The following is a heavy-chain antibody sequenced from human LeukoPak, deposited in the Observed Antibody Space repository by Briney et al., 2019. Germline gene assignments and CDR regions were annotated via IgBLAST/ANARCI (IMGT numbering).Heavy chain of an antibody. CDR3: AKVSGGAWGAECLDH. CDR1: GFTFENYG. CDR2: MSYHGTNT. V-gene: IGHV3-30*18. Sequence: PGGSLRLSCEVSGFTFENYGMHWVRQAPGKGLEWVALMSYHGTNTFYADSVRGRFTVSRDNSKNTLYLQMNSLRVEDTATYYCAKVSGGAWGAECLDHWGQGTLVTVSS. J-gene: IGHJ4*02. D-gene: IGHD2-21*01.